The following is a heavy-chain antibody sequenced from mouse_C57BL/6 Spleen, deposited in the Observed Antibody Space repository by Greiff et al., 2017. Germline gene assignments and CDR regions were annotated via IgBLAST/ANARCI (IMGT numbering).Heavy chain of an antibody. V-gene: IGHV1-64*01. CDR3: ARITTVYYFDY. CDR2: IHPNSGST. CDR1: GYTFTSYW. J-gene: IGHJ2*01. D-gene: IGHD1-1*01. Sequence: QVQLQQPGAELVKPGASVKLSCKASGYTFTSYWMHWVKQRPGQGLEWIGMIHPNSGSTNYNEKFKSKATLTVDKSSSTAYMQLSSLTSEDSAVYYCARITTVYYFDYWGQGTTRTVSS.